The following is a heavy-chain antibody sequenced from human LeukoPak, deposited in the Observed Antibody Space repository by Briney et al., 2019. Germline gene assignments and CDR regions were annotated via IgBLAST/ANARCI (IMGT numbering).Heavy chain of an antibody. CDR2: IRYDGSNK. D-gene: IGHD2-2*02. CDR1: GFTFSSYG. J-gene: IGHJ4*02. Sequence: GGSLRLSCAASGFTFSSYGMHWVRQAPGKGLEWVAFIRYDGSNKYYADSVKGRFTISRDNSKNTLYLQMNSLRAEDTAVYYCAKMGDIVCVPAAIIEGDDDNWGQGTLGTVSS. V-gene: IGHV3-30*02. CDR3: AKMGDIVCVPAAIIEGDDDN.